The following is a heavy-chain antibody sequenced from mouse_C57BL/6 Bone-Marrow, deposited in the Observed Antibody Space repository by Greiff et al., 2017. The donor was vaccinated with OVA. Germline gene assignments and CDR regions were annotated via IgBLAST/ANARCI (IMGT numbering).Heavy chain of an antibody. CDR3: ARDDYDGFAY. V-gene: IGHV1-4*01. CDR2: INPSSGYT. D-gene: IGHD2-4*01. CDR1: GYTFTSYT. J-gene: IGHJ3*01. Sequence: VQRVESGAELARPGASVKMSCKASGYTFTSYTMHWVKQRPGQGLEWIGYINPSSGYTKYNQKFKDKATLTADKSSSTAYMQLSSLTSEDSAVYYCARDDYDGFAYWGQGTLVTVSA.